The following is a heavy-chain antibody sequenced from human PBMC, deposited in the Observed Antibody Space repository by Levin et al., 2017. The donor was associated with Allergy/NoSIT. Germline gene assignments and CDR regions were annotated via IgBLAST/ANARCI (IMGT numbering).Heavy chain of an antibody. CDR3: ARDLCDFLIGCPNSDFDL. J-gene: IGHJ2*01. V-gene: IGHV4-59*01. CDR1: GDSISSYY. D-gene: IGHD3-3*01. CDR2: IYYSGST. Sequence: SQTLSLTCTVSGDSISSYYWSWIRQPPGKGLEWIGNIYYSGSTTYNPSLKSRVTISVDRSKNQFSLKLSSVTAADTAVYFCARDLCDFLIGCPNSDFDLWGRGTLVTVSS.